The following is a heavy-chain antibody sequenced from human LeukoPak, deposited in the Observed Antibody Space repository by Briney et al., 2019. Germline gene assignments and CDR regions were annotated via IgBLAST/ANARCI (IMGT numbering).Heavy chain of an antibody. J-gene: IGHJ6*03. D-gene: IGHD1-20*01. CDR3: ARVRDSITGTRDYYYYMDV. CDR2: IKEDGSVK. CDR1: GFTFTKHW. V-gene: IGHV3-7*01. Sequence: PGGSLRLSCVASGFTFTKHWMSWVRQAPGKGLEWVANIKEDGSVKNYMDSVKGRFTISRDNAKNSVSLQMNGLRAEDTAVYYCARVRDSITGTRDYYYYMDVWGKGTTVTISS.